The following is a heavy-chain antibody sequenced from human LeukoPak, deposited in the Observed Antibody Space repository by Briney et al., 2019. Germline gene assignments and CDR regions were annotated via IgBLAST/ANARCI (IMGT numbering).Heavy chain of an antibody. CDR3: AKHRPPYYEGDVFDV. V-gene: IGHV3-23*01. D-gene: IGHD3-16*01. CDR2: ISDSGDRK. Sequence: GGSLRLSCAASGFIFRSYAMNWVRQAPGKGLEWVAGISDSGDRKDYADSVKGRFAISRDNSKNTLSLQMNSLRAEGTALYYCAKHRPPYYEGDVFDVWGHGTMVTVSS. J-gene: IGHJ3*01. CDR1: GFIFRSYA.